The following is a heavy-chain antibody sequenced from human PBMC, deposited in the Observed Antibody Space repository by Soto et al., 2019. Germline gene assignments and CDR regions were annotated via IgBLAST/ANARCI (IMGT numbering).Heavy chain of an antibody. CDR1: GFTFSSYW. Sequence: GGSLRLCCAASGFTFSSYWMSWVRQAPGKGLEWVANIKQDGSEKYYVDSVKGRFTISRDNAKNSLYLQMNSLRAEDTAVYYCARDRYSYYDFWSGSLPYYYFGMDVWGQGTTVTVSS. D-gene: IGHD3-3*01. CDR3: ARDRYSYYDFWSGSLPYYYFGMDV. J-gene: IGHJ6*02. V-gene: IGHV3-7*01. CDR2: IKQDGSEK.